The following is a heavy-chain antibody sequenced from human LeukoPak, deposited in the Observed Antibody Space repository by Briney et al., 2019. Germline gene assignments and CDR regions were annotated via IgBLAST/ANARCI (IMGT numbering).Heavy chain of an antibody. Sequence: PGGSLRLSCAASGFTFSSYWMSWVRQAPGKGLEWVANIKQDGSEKHYVDSVKGRFTISRDNAKNSLYLQMNSLRAEDTAVYYCARLRTPYYFDYWGQGTLVTVSS. CDR2: IKQDGSEK. J-gene: IGHJ4*02. CDR3: ARLRTPYYFDY. CDR1: GFTFSSYW. V-gene: IGHV3-7*01.